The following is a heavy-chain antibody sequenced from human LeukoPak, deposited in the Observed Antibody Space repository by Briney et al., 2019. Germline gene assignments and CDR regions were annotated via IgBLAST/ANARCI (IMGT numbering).Heavy chain of an antibody. Sequence: NPSQTLSLTCTVSGGSISSGGYYWSWIRQHPGKGLEWIGYIYYSGSTYYNPSLKSRVTISVDTSKNQFSLKLSSVTAADTAVYYCARYLGVPAAIPKGFDPWGQGTLVTVSS. V-gene: IGHV4-31*03. CDR1: GGSISSGGYY. CDR3: ARYLGVPAAIPKGFDP. D-gene: IGHD2-2*02. CDR2: IYYSGST. J-gene: IGHJ5*02.